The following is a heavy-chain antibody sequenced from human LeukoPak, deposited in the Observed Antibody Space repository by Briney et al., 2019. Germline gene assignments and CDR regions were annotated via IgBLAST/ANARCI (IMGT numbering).Heavy chain of an antibody. CDR3: ARDYDSSGYYHGWFDP. D-gene: IGHD3-22*01. Sequence: SEALSLTCTDSGGSISSYYWSWIRQPAGKGLEWIGRIYTSGSTNYNPSLKSRVTMSVDTSKNQFSLKLSSVTAADTAVYYCARDYDSSGYYHGWFDPWGQGTLVTVSS. CDR2: IYTSGST. J-gene: IGHJ5*02. V-gene: IGHV4-4*07. CDR1: GGSISSYY.